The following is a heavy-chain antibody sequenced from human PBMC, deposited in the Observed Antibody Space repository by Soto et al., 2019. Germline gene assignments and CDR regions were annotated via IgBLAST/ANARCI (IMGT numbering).Heavy chain of an antibody. J-gene: IGHJ4*02. V-gene: IGHV4-30-2*01. D-gene: IGHD2-21*02. CDR1: GVSISSGGSA. CDR3: ARSYSGGDAYFDY. CDR2: IYQSGST. Sequence: SETLSLTYAVSGVSISSGGSAWAWIRRPQGKVLEWVGYIYQSGSTYYNPSLKSRVTIAADRSKNQFSLNLASVTAADTAVYYCARSYSGGDAYFDYWGQGTVVTVSS.